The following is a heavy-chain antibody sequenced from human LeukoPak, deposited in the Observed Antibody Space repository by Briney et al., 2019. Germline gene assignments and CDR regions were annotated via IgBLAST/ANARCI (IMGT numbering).Heavy chain of an antibody. CDR1: GVSFSGYY. V-gene: IGHV4-34*01. CDR2: INHSGST. Sequence: SETLSLTCAVYGVSFSGYYWSWIRQPPGKGLEWIGEINHSGSTNYNPSLKSRVTISVDTSKNQFSLKLSSVTAADTAVYYCAAHTSGYSSSWYDYWGQGTLVTVSS. J-gene: IGHJ4*02. D-gene: IGHD6-13*01. CDR3: AAHTSGYSSSWYDY.